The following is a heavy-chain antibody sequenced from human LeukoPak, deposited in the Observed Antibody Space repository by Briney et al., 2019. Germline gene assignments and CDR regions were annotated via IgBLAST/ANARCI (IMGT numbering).Heavy chain of an antibody. D-gene: IGHD3-9*01. CDR2: INLHSGGT. Sequence: AAVKVSCKASGYTFTGYYMHWVRQAPGQGLEWMGWINLHSGGTNYAQKFQGRVTMTRDTSISTAYMELSRLRSDDTAVYYCARDIYYDILTLYYYYGMDVWGQGTTVTVSS. CDR3: ARDIYYDILTLYYYYGMDV. J-gene: IGHJ6*02. V-gene: IGHV1-2*02. CDR1: GYTFTGYY.